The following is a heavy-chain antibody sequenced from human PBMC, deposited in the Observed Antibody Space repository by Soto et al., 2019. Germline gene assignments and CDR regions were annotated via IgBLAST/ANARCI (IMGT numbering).Heavy chain of an antibody. CDR3: ARHPGGYCSSTSCQENAFDI. CDR2: IYPGDSDT. CDR1: GYSFTSYW. Sequence: VESLKISCKGSGYSFTSYWIGWVRQMPGKGLEWMGIIYPGDSDTRYSPSFQGQVTISADKSISTAYLQWSSLKASDTAMYYCARHPGGYCSSTSCQENAFDIWGQGTMVTVSS. D-gene: IGHD2-2*01. J-gene: IGHJ3*02. V-gene: IGHV5-51*01.